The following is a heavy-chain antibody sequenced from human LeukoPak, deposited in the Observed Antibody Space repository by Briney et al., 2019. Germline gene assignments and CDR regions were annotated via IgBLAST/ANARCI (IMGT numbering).Heavy chain of an antibody. CDR2: ISGSGGST. CDR3: AKGTRRAFDY. V-gene: IGHV3-23*01. CDR1: GFTFSSYA. J-gene: IGHJ4*02. Sequence: PGGSLRLSCAASGFTFSSYAMNWVRQAPGKGLEWVSAISGSGGSTHYADSVKGRFTISRYDPKNTLYLQINSLRAEHTPAYYFAKGTRRAFDYWGQGTLVTVAS.